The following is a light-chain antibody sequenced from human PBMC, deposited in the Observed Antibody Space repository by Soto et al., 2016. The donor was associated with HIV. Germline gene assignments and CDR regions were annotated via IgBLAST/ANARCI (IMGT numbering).Light chain of an antibody. CDR2: PAS. J-gene: IGKJ4*01. Sequence: DIQLTQSPSFLSASVGDRVTITCRASQGISSYLAWFQQKPGKAPNLLIYPASTLQSGVPSRFSGSGSGTDFTLTISSLQPEDFATYYCQQANSFPHTFGGGTKVEIK. CDR1: QGISSY. CDR3: QQANSFPHT. V-gene: IGKV1-9*01.